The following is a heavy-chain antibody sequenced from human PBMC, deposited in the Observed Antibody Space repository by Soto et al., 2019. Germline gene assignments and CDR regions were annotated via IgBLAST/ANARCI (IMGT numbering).Heavy chain of an antibody. V-gene: IGHV4-59*05. J-gene: IGHJ4*02. D-gene: IGHD4-17*01. Sequence: QVQLVESGGGVVQPGTSLTLSCAASGFNFDDYNMHWVRQAPGKGLEWIGSIYYIGNTYYNPSLKSRVTISIDTSKTQFSLKMNSVTAADTAVYFCGGQDYGAKGYYFENWGQGALVTVSS. CDR1: GFNFDDYN. CDR3: GGQDYGAKGYYFEN. CDR2: IYYIGNT.